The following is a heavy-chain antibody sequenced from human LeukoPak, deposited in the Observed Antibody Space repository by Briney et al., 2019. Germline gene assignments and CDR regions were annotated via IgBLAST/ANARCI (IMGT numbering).Heavy chain of an antibody. D-gene: IGHD3-10*01. CDR3: ARSITMVRGVIGGFDP. Sequence: ASVKVSCKASGGTFSSYAISWVRQAPGQGLEWMGWINPNSGGTNYAQKFQGRVTMTRDTSISTAYMELSRLRSDDTAVYYCARSITMVRGVIGGFDPWGQGTLVTVSS. V-gene: IGHV1-2*02. J-gene: IGHJ5*02. CDR2: INPNSGGT. CDR1: GGTFSSYA.